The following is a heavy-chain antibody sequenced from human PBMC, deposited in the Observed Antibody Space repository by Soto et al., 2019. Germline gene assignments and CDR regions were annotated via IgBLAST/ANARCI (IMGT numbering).Heavy chain of an antibody. CDR1: EYGFNSYW. CDR3: PRQGSNGAYVYYPMDG. D-gene: IGHD3-16*01. J-gene: IGHJ6*02. CDR2: IYPGDSDT. V-gene: IGHV5-51*01. Sequence: GQSLNISGKACEYGFNSYWIGCVRQLPGKGLEWLGMIYPGDSDTTYNPSFQGQVTMSADKSIGSAYLHWSSLKASDSPTYSWPRQGSNGAYVYYPMDGWAQGTRV.